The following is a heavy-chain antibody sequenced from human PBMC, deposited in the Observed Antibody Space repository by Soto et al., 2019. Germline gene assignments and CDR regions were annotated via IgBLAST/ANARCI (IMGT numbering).Heavy chain of an antibody. J-gene: IGHJ6*02. V-gene: IGHV1-69*01. CDR3: ARDKRSGYCSSTSCSYYYYGMDV. Sequence: QVQLVQSGAEVKKPGSSVKVSCKASGGTFSSYAISWVRQAPGQGLEWMGGTIPIFGTANYAQKFQGRVTITADESTSTAYMELSSLRSEDTAVYYCARDKRSGYCSSTSCSYYYYGMDVWGQGTTVTVSS. D-gene: IGHD2-2*03. CDR1: GGTFSSYA. CDR2: TIPIFGTA.